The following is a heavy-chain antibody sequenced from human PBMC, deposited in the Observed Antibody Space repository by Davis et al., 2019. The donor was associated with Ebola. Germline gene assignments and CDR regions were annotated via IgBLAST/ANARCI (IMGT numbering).Heavy chain of an antibody. D-gene: IGHD3-22*01. Sequence: SVKVSCKASGGTFSSYAISWVRQAPGQGLEWMGGIIPIFGTANYAQKFQGRVTITADESTSTAYMELSSLRSEDTAVYYCAREEEYYDSSGYYFVPWGQGTLVTVSS. CDR2: IIPIFGTA. V-gene: IGHV1-69*13. CDR1: GGTFSSYA. J-gene: IGHJ5*02. CDR3: AREEEYYDSSGYYFVP.